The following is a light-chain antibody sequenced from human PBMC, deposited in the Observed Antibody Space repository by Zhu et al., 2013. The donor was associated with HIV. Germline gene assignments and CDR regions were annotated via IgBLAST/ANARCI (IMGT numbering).Light chain of an antibody. Sequence: DIQMTQSPSLLSASVEDTVKITCRASQGINTHLAWYQQRPGESPKLLISRASTLQSGVPSRFSGSGSGADFSLTINSLESDDFAVYYCQQRSHWPPWTFGQGTKVEIK. CDR3: QQRSHWPPWT. CDR2: RAS. J-gene: IGKJ1*01. CDR1: QGINTH. V-gene: IGKV1-27*01.